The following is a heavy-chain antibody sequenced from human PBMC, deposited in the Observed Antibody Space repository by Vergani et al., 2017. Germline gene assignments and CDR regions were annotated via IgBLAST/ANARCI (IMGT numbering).Heavy chain of an antibody. CDR1: GGTFSSYA. V-gene: IGHV1-69*01. D-gene: IGHD1-26*01. J-gene: IGHJ4*02. CDR2: IIPIFGTA. Sequence: QVQLVQSGAEVKKPGSSVKVSCKASGGTFSSYAISWVRQAPGQGLEWMGGIIPIFGTANYAQKFQGRVTITVDESTSTAYMELSSLRSEDTAVYYCARDFRPRPPRGASVSFDYWGQGTLVTVSS. CDR3: ARDFRPRPPRGASVSFDY.